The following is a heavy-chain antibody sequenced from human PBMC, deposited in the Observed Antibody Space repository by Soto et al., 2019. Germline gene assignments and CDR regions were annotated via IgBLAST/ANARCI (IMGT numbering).Heavy chain of an antibody. CDR2: VNPSLGRT. CDR3: ARAPYSSTSFFFDF. V-gene: IGHV1-46*01. Sequence: ASVKVSCKASGYTLTTNHMHWVRQAPGQGLEWMGIVNPSLGRTNYAQKFQGRVAMTWDTSTSTFYMELSSLTSDDTAVYYCARAPYSSTSFFFDFWGQGTLVTVFS. D-gene: IGHD6-6*01. J-gene: IGHJ4*02. CDR1: GYTLTTNH.